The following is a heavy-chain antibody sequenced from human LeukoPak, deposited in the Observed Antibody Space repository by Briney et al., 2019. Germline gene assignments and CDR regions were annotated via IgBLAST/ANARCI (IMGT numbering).Heavy chain of an antibody. CDR1: GYTFTSYD. CDR2: MNPNSGNT. J-gene: IGHJ2*01. Sequence: ASVKVSCKASGYTFTSYDINWVRQATGQGLEWMGWMNPNSGNTGYAQKFQGRVTMTRNTSISTAYMELSSLRSEDTAVYYCARGPFRYKYYYDSSGPGAWYFDLWGRGTLVTVSS. CDR3: ARGPFRYKYYYDSSGPGAWYFDL. V-gene: IGHV1-8*01. D-gene: IGHD3-22*01.